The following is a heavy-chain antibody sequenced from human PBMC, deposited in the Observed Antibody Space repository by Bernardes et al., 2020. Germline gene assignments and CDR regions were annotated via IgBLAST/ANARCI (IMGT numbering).Heavy chain of an antibody. J-gene: IGHJ5*02. D-gene: IGHD3-10*01. CDR3: ARCGSGSRNWFDP. CDR2: ISSSSYI. CDR1: GFIFSSYR. V-gene: IGHV3-21*01. Sequence: RSLRLSCAASGFIFSSYRMNWVRQAPGKGLEWVSSISSSSYIYYADSVKGRLTISRDNAKNSLYLQMNSLRAEDKAVYYCARCGSGSRNWFDPWCQGTLVTVSS.